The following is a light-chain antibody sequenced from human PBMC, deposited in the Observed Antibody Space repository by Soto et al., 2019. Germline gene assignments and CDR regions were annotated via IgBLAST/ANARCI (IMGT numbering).Light chain of an antibody. CDR2: DVS. Sequence: QSVLTQPASLSVSPGQSITISCTGTSSDVGGYNYVSWYQQHPGKAPKLMIYDVSNRPSGVSNRFSGSKSGNTASLTISGLQAEDGADYYCSSYTSSSTRVFGTGTKVTVL. CDR1: SSDVGGYNY. V-gene: IGLV2-14*01. J-gene: IGLJ1*01. CDR3: SSYTSSSTRV.